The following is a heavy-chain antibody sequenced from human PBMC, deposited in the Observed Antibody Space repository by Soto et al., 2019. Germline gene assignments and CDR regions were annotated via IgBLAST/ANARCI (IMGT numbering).Heavy chain of an antibody. V-gene: IGHV4-59*01. D-gene: IGHD2-2*03. J-gene: IGHJ4*02. Sequence: SETLSLTCTVSGDSISSYSRSWIRQPPGKGLEWIGNIHYNGNTKYSPSLKSRVTMSVDTSKNHFSLKLISVTTADTAVYFCAREGNLGRWIQPLDSWGQGTLVTVSS. CDR2: IHYNGNT. CDR1: GDSISSYS. CDR3: AREGNLGRWIQPLDS.